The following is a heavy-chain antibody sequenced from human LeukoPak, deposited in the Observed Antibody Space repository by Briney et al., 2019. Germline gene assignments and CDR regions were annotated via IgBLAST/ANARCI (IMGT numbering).Heavy chain of an antibody. Sequence: GESLKISCQGSGYNFPTYWIGWVRQMPGKGLEWMGIIYPEDSDTRYGPSFQGQVTISADKSKITAYLQWSSLKAPDTAIYYCARSIVGAADDAFDIWGQGTVVIVSA. CDR3: ARSIVGAADDAFDI. J-gene: IGHJ3*02. CDR1: GYNFPTYW. V-gene: IGHV5-51*01. D-gene: IGHD2-15*01. CDR2: IYPEDSDT.